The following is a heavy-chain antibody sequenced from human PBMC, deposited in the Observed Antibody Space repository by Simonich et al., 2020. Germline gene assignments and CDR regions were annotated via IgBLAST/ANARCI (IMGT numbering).Heavy chain of an antibody. J-gene: IGHJ4*02. CDR2: LKQDGSEK. CDR1: GFTFSSYW. CDR3: ARDREVYGSGSYYNY. Sequence: EVQLVESGGGLVQPGGSLRLSCAASGFTFSSYWMSWVRQAQGKGLEWRDKLKQDGSEKYKEDAVKGRFTISRDNAKNSLYLQMNSLRAEDTAVYYCARDREVYGSGSYYNYWGQGTLVTVSS. D-gene: IGHD3-10*01. V-gene: IGHV3-7*01.